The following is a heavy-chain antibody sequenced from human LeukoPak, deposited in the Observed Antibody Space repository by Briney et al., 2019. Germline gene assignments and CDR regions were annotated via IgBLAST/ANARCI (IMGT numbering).Heavy chain of an antibody. CDR2: IYYSGST. CDR1: GGSITNYY. D-gene: IGHD2-2*01. CDR3: AGGYSSTTSCLHY. J-gene: IGHJ4*02. Sequence: SETLSLTCTVSGGSITNYYWNWIRQPPGKGLEWIGHIYYSGSTYYNPSLKSRVTISVDTSKNQFSLKLSSVTAADTAVYYCAGGYSSTTSCLHYWGQGTLVTVSS. V-gene: IGHV4-59*01.